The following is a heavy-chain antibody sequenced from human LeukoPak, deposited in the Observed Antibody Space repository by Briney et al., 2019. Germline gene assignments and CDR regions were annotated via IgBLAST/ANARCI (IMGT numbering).Heavy chain of an antibody. Sequence: ASVKVSCKASGYTFTSYDINWVRQATGQGLEWMGWVNPNSGNTGYAQKFQGRVTMTRNTSISTAYMELSSLRSEDTAVYYCARIRSGSPRRYYFDYWGQGTLVTVSS. CDR1: GYTFTSYD. V-gene: IGHV1-8*01. D-gene: IGHD3-22*01. CDR2: VNPNSGNT. CDR3: ARIRSGSPRRYYFDY. J-gene: IGHJ4*02.